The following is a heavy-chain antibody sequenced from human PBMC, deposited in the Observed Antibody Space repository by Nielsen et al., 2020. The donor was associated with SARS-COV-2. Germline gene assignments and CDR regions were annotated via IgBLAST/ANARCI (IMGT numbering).Heavy chain of an antibody. J-gene: IGHJ3*02. D-gene: IGHD7-27*01. CDR2: IYSGGST. V-gene: IGHV3-66*01. CDR3: ARANWGSDAFDI. Sequence: GESLKISCAASGFTVSSNYMSWVRQAPGKGLEWVSVIYSGGSTYYADSVKGRFTISRDNSKNTLYLQKNSLRAEDTAVYYCARANWGSDAFDIWGQGTMVTVSS. CDR1: GFTVSSNY.